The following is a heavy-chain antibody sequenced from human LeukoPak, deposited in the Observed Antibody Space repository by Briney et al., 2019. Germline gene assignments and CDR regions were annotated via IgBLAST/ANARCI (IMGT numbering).Heavy chain of an antibody. CDR1: GYTFSNFY. CDR2: IYPNSGVR. V-gene: IGHV1-2*02. D-gene: IGHD2/OR15-2a*01. J-gene: IGHJ4*02. CDR3: ARSYTSSTILPTH. Sequence: GASVKVSCTPSGYTFSNFYITWVRQAPGQGLEWMGWIYPNSGVRKYAQNFQGRGALTRDISISTAYMELSSLRSDDTAVYYCARSYTSSTILPTHWGQGTLVTVSS.